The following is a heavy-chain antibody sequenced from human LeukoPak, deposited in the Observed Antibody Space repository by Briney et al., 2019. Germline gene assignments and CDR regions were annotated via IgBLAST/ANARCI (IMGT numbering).Heavy chain of an antibody. V-gene: IGHV4-59*08. CDR1: GASISSYY. CDR2: IYYSGST. D-gene: IGHD3-16*01. J-gene: IGHJ3*02. Sequence: SESLSLTRTVSGASISSYYWSWIRRPPGKGLEWIGYIYYSGSTNYNPSLKSRETISVDTSKNQFALKLSSVTAADTAVYYCARLRLGVGSAFDIWGQGTMVTVSS. CDR3: ARLRLGVGSAFDI.